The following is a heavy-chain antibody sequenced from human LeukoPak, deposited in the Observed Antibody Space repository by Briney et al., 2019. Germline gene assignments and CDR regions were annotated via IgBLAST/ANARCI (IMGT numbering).Heavy chain of an antibody. Sequence: SVKVSCKASAGTFSSYAISWVRQAPGQGLEWMGGIVPIFGTTKYAQKFQGRVTLTADESTSTAYMELSSLRSEDTAFYYCAKDPGHSGGQNWGQGTLVTVSS. CDR2: IVPIFGTT. CDR1: AGTFSSYA. CDR3: AKDPGHSGGQN. J-gene: IGHJ4*02. V-gene: IGHV1-69*13. D-gene: IGHD5-12*01.